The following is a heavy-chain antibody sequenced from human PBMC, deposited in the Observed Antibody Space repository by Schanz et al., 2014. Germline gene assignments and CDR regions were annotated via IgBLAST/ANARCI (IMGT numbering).Heavy chain of an antibody. CDR1: GFSFSTYG. CDR2: ISSSSMYI. CDR3: VRDKKGFVAVAGRAPFDY. Sequence: VQLLESGGGLVQPGGSLRLSCAASGFSFSTYGMTWVRQAPGKGLEWVSSISSSSMYIYQADSMRGRFTISRDNAKNSLYLQVNNLSAEDTAVYYCVRDKKGFVAVAGRAPFDYWGQGTLVTVSS. J-gene: IGHJ4*02. V-gene: IGHV3-21*01. D-gene: IGHD6-19*01.